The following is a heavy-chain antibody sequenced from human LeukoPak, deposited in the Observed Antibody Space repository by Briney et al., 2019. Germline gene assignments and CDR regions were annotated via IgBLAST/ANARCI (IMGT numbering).Heavy chain of an antibody. V-gene: IGHV4-59*01. CDR1: DDSISSYY. CDR2: THYSGST. J-gene: IGHJ5*02. Sequence: SETLSLTCSVSDDSISSYYWNWIRQPPGKPLEWIGYTHYSGSTTYNPSLNSRVTTLVDTSKNQFSLKLSSVTAADTAVYYCARAYCSSTSCSPYNWFDPWGQGTLVTVSS. CDR3: ARAYCSSTSCSPYNWFDP. D-gene: IGHD2-2*01.